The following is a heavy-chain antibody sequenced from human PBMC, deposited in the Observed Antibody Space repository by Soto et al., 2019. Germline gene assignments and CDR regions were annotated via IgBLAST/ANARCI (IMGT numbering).Heavy chain of an antibody. J-gene: IGHJ4*02. CDR3: ARVGDDSVATLDY. CDR2: INHSGST. V-gene: IGHV4-34*01. Sequence: SETLSLTCAVYGGSFSAYYWSWIRQPPGKGLEWIGEINHSGSTKYNPSLKSRVTISVDTSKSQFSLRLNSVTAADTAVYYCARVGDDSVATLDYWGQGTLVTVSS. D-gene: IGHD5-12*01. CDR1: GGSFSAYY.